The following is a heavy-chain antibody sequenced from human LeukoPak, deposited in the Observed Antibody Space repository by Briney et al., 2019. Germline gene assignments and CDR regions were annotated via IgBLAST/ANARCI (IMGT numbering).Heavy chain of an antibody. J-gene: IGHJ4*02. Sequence: SETLSLTCAVYGGSFSGYYWSWIRQPPGKGLEWIGEINHSGSTNYNPSLKSRVTISVGTSKNQFSLKLSSVTAADMAVCYCARGGSYGSGSWGQGTLVTVSS. CDR1: GGSFSGYY. V-gene: IGHV4-34*01. D-gene: IGHD3-10*01. CDR2: INHSGST. CDR3: ARGGSYGSGS.